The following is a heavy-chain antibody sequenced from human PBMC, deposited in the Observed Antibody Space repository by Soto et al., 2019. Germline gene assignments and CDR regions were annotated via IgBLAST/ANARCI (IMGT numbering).Heavy chain of an antibody. V-gene: IGHV3-74*01. CDR2: IDTDGGGT. Sequence: EVQLVESGGGLVQPGGSLRVSCEASGFPLGSPRIHWVRQAPGKGLEWVSRIDTDGGGTSYADSVKGRFTISTDNAKNTVYLQMNGLRAEDTAVYYCATVFDLWGQGTLVTVSS. J-gene: IGHJ5*02. CDR3: ATVFDL. CDR1: GFPLGSPR.